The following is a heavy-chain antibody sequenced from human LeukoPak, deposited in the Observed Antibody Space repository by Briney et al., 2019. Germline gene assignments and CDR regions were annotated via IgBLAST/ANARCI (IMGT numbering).Heavy chain of an antibody. CDR3: ARSDYDILTGWKFDY. Sequence: GGSLRLSCAASGFTFSSYSMNWVRQAPGKGLEWVSSISSSSSYIYYADSVKGRFTISRDNAKNSLYLQMNSLRAEDTAVYYCARSDYDILTGWKFDYWGQGTLVTVSS. V-gene: IGHV3-21*01. CDR1: GFTFSSYS. D-gene: IGHD3-9*01. J-gene: IGHJ4*02. CDR2: ISSSSSYI.